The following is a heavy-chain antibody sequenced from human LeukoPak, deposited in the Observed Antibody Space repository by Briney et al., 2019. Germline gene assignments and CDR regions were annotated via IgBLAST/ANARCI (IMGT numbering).Heavy chain of an antibody. J-gene: IGHJ3*02. D-gene: IGHD6-19*01. V-gene: IGHV4-59*01. CDR3: ARTKQWLAFDI. CDR2: IHNSVNI. Sequence: SETLSLTCTVSGDSISSYYWSWIRLAPGKKLEWIGNIHNSVNINYNPALKSRVTILIDTSKNQFSLRLSSMTAADTAIYYCARTKQWLAFDIWGQGTMVTVSS. CDR1: GDSISSYY.